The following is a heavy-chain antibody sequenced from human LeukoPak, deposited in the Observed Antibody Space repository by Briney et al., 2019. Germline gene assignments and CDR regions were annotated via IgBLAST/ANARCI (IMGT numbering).Heavy chain of an antibody. D-gene: IGHD6-19*01. CDR2: IYHSGST. V-gene: IGHV4-38-2*02. CDR3: ARDYSSDWFDP. CDR1: GYSISSGHY. J-gene: IGHJ5*02. Sequence: SSETLSLTCTVSGYSISSGHYWGWIRQPPGKGLEWIGSIYHSGSTYYNPSLKSRVTMSVDTSKNQFSLKLSSVTVADTAVYYCARDYSSDWFDPWGQGTLVTVSS.